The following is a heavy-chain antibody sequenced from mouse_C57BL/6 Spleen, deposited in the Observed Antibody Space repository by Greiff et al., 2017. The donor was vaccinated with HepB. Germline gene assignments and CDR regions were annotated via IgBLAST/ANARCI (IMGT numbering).Heavy chain of an antibody. V-gene: IGHV1-80*01. CDR3: ARGLYCDCAGFAY. D-gene: IGHD2-4*01. Sequence: VKLQESGAELVKPGASVKISCKASGYAFSSYWMNWVKQRPGKGLEWIGQIYPGDGDTNYNGKFKGKAKLTADKSSSTAYMQLSSLTSEDSAVYFCARGLYCDCAGFAYWGQGTLVTVSA. CDR1: GYAFSSYW. CDR2: IYPGDGDT. J-gene: IGHJ3*01.